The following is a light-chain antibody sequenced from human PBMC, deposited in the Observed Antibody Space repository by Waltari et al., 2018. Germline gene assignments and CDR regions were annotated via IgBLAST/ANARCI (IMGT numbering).Light chain of an antibody. CDR2: WAS. CDR3: QQYYDTPQT. CDR1: QSVLYSSNNKNY. Sequence: DIVMTQSPDSLAVSLGERAATNCKSSQSVLYSSNNKNYLAWYQQKSGQPPKLLIYWASTRESGVPDRFSGSGSGTDFTLTISSLRAEDVAVYYCQQYYDTPQTFGQGTKLEIK. V-gene: IGKV4-1*01. J-gene: IGKJ2*01.